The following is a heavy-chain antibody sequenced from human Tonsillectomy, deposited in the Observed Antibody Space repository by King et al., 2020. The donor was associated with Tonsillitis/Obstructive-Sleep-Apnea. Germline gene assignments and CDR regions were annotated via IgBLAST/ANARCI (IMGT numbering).Heavy chain of an antibody. Sequence: QLQESGPGLVKPSETLSLTCTVSGGSISSYYWSWIRQPAGKGLEWIGRIYTSGSTNYNPSLKSRVTMSVDTSKNQFSLKLSSVTAADTAGYYCARARIGYCSSTSCYRKEKNWFDPWGQGTLVTVSS. V-gene: IGHV4-4*07. CDR1: GGSISSYY. D-gene: IGHD2-2*01. CDR3: ARARIGYCSSTSCYRKEKNWFDP. J-gene: IGHJ5*02. CDR2: IYTSGST.